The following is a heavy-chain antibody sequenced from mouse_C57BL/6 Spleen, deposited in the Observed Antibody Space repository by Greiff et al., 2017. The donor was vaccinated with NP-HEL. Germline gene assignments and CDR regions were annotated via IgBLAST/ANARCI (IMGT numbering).Heavy chain of an antibody. CDR3: ARDGRSYYWAMDY. CDR2: INPSSGYT. Sequence: QVQLQQSGAELAKPGASVKLSCKVSGYTFTSYWMHWVKQRPGQGLEWIGYINPSSGYTKYNQKFKDKATLTADKSSSTAYMQLSSLTYENSAVYYGARDGRSYYWAMDYWGQGTSVTVSS. V-gene: IGHV1-7*01. CDR1: GYTFTSYW. J-gene: IGHJ4*01. D-gene: IGHD1-1*01.